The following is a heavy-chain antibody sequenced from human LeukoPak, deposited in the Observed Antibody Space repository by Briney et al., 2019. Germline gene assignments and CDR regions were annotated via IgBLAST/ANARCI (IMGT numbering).Heavy chain of an antibody. CDR2: ISTRGSTI. V-gene: IGHV3-48*03. Sequence: PGGSLRLSCAVYGFTFSSYEMNWVRQAPGKGLEWVSYISTRGSTIYYADSVKGRFTISRDNAKNSLYLQMNSLRAEDTAVYYCAKDRCSNGVGCYYYYMDVWGKGTTVTISS. J-gene: IGHJ6*03. CDR3: AKDRCSNGVGCYYYYMDV. CDR1: GFTFSSYE. D-gene: IGHD2-8*01.